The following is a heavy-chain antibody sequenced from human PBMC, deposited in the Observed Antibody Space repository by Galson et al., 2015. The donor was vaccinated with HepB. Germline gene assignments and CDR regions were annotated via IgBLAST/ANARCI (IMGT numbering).Heavy chain of an antibody. V-gene: IGHV1-18*01. D-gene: IGHD4-17*01. CDR2: ISAYNGNT. Sequence: SVKVSCKASGYTFTRYGISWVRQAPGQGLEWMGWISAYNGNTNYAQKLQGRVTMTTDTSTSTAYMELSSLRSEDTAVYYCARYTVTTDPHYYMDVWGKGTTVTVSS. J-gene: IGHJ6*03. CDR3: ARYTVTTDPHYYMDV. CDR1: GYTFTRYG.